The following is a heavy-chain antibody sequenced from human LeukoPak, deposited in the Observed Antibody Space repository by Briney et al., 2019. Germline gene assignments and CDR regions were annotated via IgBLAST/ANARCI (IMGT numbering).Heavy chain of an antibody. D-gene: IGHD6-13*01. CDR1: GYTFTSYG. CDR3: ARDRGGQHRDWFDP. CDR2: ISAYNGNT. V-gene: IGHV1-18*01. J-gene: IGHJ5*02. Sequence: ASVTVSFKASGYTFTSYGISWVRQAPGQGLEWMGWISAYNGNTNYAQKLQGRVTMTTDTSTSTAYMELRSLRSDDTAVYYCARDRGGQHRDWFDPWGQGTLVTVSS.